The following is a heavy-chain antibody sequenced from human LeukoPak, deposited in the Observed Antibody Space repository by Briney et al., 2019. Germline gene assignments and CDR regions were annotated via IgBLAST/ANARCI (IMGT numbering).Heavy chain of an antibody. D-gene: IGHD2-2*01. V-gene: IGHV4-39*01. Sequence: SETLSLTCTVSGGSISSSSYYWGWIRQPPGKGLEWIGSIYYSGSTYYNPSLKSRVTISVDTSKNQFSLKLSSVTAADTAVYYCARQRTVVVPAEFDPWGQGTLVTVSS. CDR2: IYYSGST. J-gene: IGHJ5*02. CDR1: GGSISSSSYY. CDR3: ARQRTVVVPAEFDP.